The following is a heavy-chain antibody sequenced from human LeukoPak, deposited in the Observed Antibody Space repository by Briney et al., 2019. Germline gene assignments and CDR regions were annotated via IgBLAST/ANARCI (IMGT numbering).Heavy chain of an antibody. V-gene: IGHV1-8*03. D-gene: IGHD2-2*02. CDR3: ARDVFAAYTTHHKFDP. CDR1: GYTFTSYD. Sequence: GASVKVSCKASGYTFTSYDINWVRQATGQGLEWMGWMNPNSGNTGYAQKFQVRVTITRNTSISTAYMELSSLRSEDTAVYYCARDVFAAYTTHHKFDPWGQGTLVTVSS. J-gene: IGHJ5*02. CDR2: MNPNSGNT.